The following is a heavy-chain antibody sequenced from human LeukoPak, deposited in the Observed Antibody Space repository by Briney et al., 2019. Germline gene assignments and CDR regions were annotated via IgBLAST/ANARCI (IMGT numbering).Heavy chain of an antibody. V-gene: IGHV3-23*01. J-gene: IGHJ4*02. CDR2: ISGSGGST. CDR3: ASGYSFARTDY. D-gene: IGHD5-18*01. Sequence: PGGSLRLSCAASGFTFNNYAMSWVRQAPGKGLEWVSAISGSGGSTYYADSVKGRFSISRDNSKNTLYLQMNSLRAEDTAVYYCASGYSFARTDYWGQGTLVTVSS. CDR1: GFTFNNYA.